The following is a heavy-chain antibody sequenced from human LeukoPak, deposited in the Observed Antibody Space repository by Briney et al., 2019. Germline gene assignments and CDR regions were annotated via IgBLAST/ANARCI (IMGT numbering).Heavy chain of an antibody. CDR1: GGSISSYY. D-gene: IGHD1-26*01. Sequence: SETLSLTCTVSGGSISSYYWSRIRQPPGKGLEWIGYIYFGGSTSYNPSLKSRVTISVDTSKNQFSLELNSVTAADTAVYYCARGFYVGNYYGFDYWGQGTLVTVSS. CDR2: IYFGGST. CDR3: ARGFYVGNYYGFDY. V-gene: IGHV4-59*01. J-gene: IGHJ4*02.